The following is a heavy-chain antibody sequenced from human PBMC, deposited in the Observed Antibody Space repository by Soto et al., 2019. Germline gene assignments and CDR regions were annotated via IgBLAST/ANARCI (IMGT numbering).Heavy chain of an antibody. CDR3: ARVNYGDYYYGMDV. CDR2: ISYTGSA. CDR1: GGSINYSY. Sequence: LSLTCTVSGGSINYSYWTWIRQPPGKGLEWIGYISYTGSANYNASLKSRLTISVDTSKNQFSLKLSSVTAADTALYYCARVNYGDYYYGMDVWGQGTTVTVSS. J-gene: IGHJ6*02. D-gene: IGHD4-17*01. V-gene: IGHV4-59*01.